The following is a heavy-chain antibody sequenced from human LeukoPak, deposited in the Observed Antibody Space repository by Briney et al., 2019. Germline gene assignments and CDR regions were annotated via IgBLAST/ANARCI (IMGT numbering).Heavy chain of an antibody. CDR1: GGSISSYY. D-gene: IGHD1-26*01. Sequence: PSETLSLTCTVSGGSISSYYWSWIRQPPGKGLEWIGYIYYSGSTNYNPSLKSRVTISVDTSKNQFSLKLSSVTAADTAVYYCARDQVGADYYFDYWGQGTLVTVSS. CDR3: ARDQVGADYYFDY. J-gene: IGHJ4*02. V-gene: IGHV4-59*12. CDR2: IYYSGST.